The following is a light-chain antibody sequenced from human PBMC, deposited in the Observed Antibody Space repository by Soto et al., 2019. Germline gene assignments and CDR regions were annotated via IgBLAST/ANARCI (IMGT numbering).Light chain of an antibody. J-gene: IGKJ1*01. CDR1: DNIVHW. CDR3: KHYNSFSRT. V-gene: IGKV1-5*03. CDR2: KSA. Sequence: DIQMTQSPSTLSASVGDRVAITWRASDNIVHWGAWYQQKPGKAPKLLIYKSANLADEVRSRCDGSGPGTDFTLTITRLQPDDFATYYCKHYNSFSRTFGQGTKVDIK.